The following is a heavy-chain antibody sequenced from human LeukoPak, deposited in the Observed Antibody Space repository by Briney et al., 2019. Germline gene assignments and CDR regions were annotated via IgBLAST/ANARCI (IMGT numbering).Heavy chain of an antibody. J-gene: IGHJ4*02. D-gene: IGHD1-26*01. CDR2: ISSSGSTI. V-gene: IGHV3-11*04. CDR3: ARALVGALSAVDY. Sequence: PGGSLRLSCAASGFTFSDYYMSWIRQAPGKGLEWVSYISSSGSTIYYADSVKGRFTISRDNSKSTLYLQMNSLRAEDTAVYYCARALVGALSAVDYWGQGTLVTVSS. CDR1: GFTFSDYY.